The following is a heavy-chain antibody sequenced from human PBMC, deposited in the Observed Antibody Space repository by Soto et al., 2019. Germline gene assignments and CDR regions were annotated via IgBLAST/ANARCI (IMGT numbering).Heavy chain of an antibody. Sequence: QVQLQESGPGLVKPSGTLSLTCGVFGGSISNSNWWTWVRQPPGKGLEWIWEIYHSVSTNYNSSLMSRVTISLDKVNNQFTLKLTSVTAADTAVYYCAHRPIVGAAIWGQGTLVTVSS. CDR3: AHRPIVGAAI. CDR1: GGSISNSNW. CDR2: IYHSVST. V-gene: IGHV4-4*02. D-gene: IGHD1-26*01. J-gene: IGHJ4*02.